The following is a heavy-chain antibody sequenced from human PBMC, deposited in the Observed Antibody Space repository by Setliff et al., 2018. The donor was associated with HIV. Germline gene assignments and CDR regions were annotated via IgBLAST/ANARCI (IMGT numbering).Heavy chain of an antibody. V-gene: IGHV4-59*08. CDR3: ARHPYVKDAFDI. CDR2: IYKSGTT. J-gene: IGHJ3*02. Sequence: SETLSLTCSVSGGSVNSYHWSWIRQPPGKGLEWIGYIYKSGTTNYSPSLKSRVTISAGPSKKQFSLKLISVTDADTAIYYCARHPYVKDAFDIWGQGTMVTVSS. CDR1: GGSVNSYH. D-gene: IGHD2-21*01.